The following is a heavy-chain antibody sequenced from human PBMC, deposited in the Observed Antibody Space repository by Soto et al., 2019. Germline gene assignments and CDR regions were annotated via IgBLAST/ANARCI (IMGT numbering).Heavy chain of an antibody. J-gene: IGHJ4*02. V-gene: IGHV1-2*04. CDR2: INPNSGGT. D-gene: IGHD5-12*01. Sequence: QVQLVQSGAEVKKPGASVKVSCKASGYTFTDYYMHCVRQAPGQGLEWMGWINPNSGGTNYAQKFQGWVTMTRDTSISTAYMELSRLGSDDTAVYYCATSRYSGYDQRGIFDYWGQGTLVIVSS. CDR3: ATSRYSGYDQRGIFDY. CDR1: GYTFTDYY.